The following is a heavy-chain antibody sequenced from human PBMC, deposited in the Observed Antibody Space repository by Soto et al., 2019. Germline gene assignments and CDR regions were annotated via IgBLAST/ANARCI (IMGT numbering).Heavy chain of an antibody. Sequence: PGGSLRLSCAASGFTFSSYAMSWVRQAPGKGLEWVSTISGSGGSTSYADSVKGRFTISRDNSKNTLYLQMNSLRAEDTAVYYCAKRFEGDRPPFDYWGQGTLVTVSS. CDR2: ISGSGGST. CDR1: GFTFSSYA. V-gene: IGHV3-23*01. J-gene: IGHJ4*02. D-gene: IGHD3-10*01. CDR3: AKRFEGDRPPFDY.